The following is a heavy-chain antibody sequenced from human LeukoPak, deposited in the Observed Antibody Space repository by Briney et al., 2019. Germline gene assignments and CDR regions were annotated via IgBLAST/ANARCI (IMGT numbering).Heavy chain of an antibody. D-gene: IGHD5-18*01. J-gene: IGHJ4*02. CDR3: ARIRGYLPLFYY. CDR2: IKQDGSEK. CDR1: GFTFSRYS. Sequence: GGSLRLSCAASGFTFSRYSMNWVRQAPGKGLEWVANIKQDGSEKYYVDSVKGRFTISRDNAKNSLYLQMNSLRAEDTAVYYCARIRGYLPLFYYWGQGTLVTVSS. V-gene: IGHV3-7*01.